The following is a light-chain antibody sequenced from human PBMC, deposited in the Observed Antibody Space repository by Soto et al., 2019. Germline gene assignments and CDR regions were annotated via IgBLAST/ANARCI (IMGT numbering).Light chain of an antibody. CDR3: QQYNNYCT. J-gene: IGKJ1*01. Sequence: DIQMTQSPSTLSASVGDRVTIACRASQGVSTWLAWYQQKPGKAPKLLIYKASNLVSGVPSRFSGSGSGTEFPLTLSSLQPDDFATYYCQQYNNYCTFGKGTPVEIK. CDR1: QGVSTW. V-gene: IGKV1-5*03. CDR2: KAS.